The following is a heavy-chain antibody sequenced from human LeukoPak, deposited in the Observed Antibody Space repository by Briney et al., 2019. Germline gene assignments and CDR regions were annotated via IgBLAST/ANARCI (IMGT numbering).Heavy chain of an antibody. J-gene: IGHJ4*02. Sequence: SETLSLTCAVYGAALSEYYWSWIRQSPGKGLEWIGEVAHKGPTVYSPTLNRKYNPSFKGRVTMSVDPSKNQFSLKLTSVTVADTATYYCVRQGTNSGHYLLDYWGQGHLVIVSS. CDR2: VAHKGPTVYSPTLNR. CDR1: GAALSEYY. V-gene: IGHV4-34*01. CDR3: VRQGTNSGHYLLDY. D-gene: IGHD3-3*01.